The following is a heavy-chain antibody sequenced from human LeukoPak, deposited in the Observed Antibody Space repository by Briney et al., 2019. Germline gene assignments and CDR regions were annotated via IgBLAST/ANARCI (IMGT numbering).Heavy chain of an antibody. CDR3: SRDATYFYDRSGDYYPYDAFDI. CDR1: SRSITSDSYY. CDR2: IYYTRAM. D-gene: IGHD3-22*01. J-gene: IGHJ3*02. Sequence: PSETLSLTCTVSSRSITSDSYYWSWLRHHPGNGLDGIGYIYYTRAMDYSPSLKIRVIISRDTSKNQFSLNLSSVTAADTAVYYCSRDATYFYDRSGDYYPYDAFDIWGQGTMVTVSS. V-gene: IGHV4-31*03.